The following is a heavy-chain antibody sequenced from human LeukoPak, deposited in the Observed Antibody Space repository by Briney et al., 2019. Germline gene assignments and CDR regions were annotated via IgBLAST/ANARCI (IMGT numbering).Heavy chain of an antibody. J-gene: IGHJ4*02. CDR2: IYTSGST. CDR3: AREGQQLVPPFDY. V-gene: IGHV4-61*09. D-gene: IGHD6-6*01. Sequence: SETLSLTCTVSGGSISSGSYYWSWIRQPAGKGLEWIGHIYTSGSTSYNPSLKSRVAISIDTSKNQFSLKLGSVTAPDTAVYYCAREGQQLVPPFDYWGQGTLVTVSS. CDR1: GGSISSGSYY.